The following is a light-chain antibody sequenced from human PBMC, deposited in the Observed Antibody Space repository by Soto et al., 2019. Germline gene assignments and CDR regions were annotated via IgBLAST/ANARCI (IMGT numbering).Light chain of an antibody. CDR3: TSNTSSTDYV. J-gene: IGLJ1*01. V-gene: IGLV2-8*01. Sequence: QSVLTQPPSASGSPVQSVTIPCTGTSSDVGKYDYVSWFQHHPGKATKLIIYEVTNRPSGVSNRFSGSKSGDTASLTISGLRAEDEADYYCTSNTSSTDYVFGTGTMV. CDR1: SSDVGKYDY. CDR2: EVT.